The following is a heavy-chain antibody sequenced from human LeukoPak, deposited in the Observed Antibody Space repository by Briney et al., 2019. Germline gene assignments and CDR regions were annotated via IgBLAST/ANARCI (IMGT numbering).Heavy chain of an antibody. V-gene: IGHV1-69*13. CDR2: IIPIFGTA. Sequence: SVKVSCKASGYTFTSYYMHWVRQAPGQGLEWMGGIIPIFGTANYAQKFQGRVTITADESTSTAYMELSSLRSEDTAVYYCARWRHCSSTSCHSSWGQGTLVTVSS. D-gene: IGHD2-2*01. CDR1: GYTFTSYY. J-gene: IGHJ5*02. CDR3: ARWRHCSSTSCHSS.